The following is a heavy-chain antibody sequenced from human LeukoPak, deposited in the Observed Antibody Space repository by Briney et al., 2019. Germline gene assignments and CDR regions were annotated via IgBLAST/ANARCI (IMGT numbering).Heavy chain of an antibody. V-gene: IGHV3-30*04. CDR2: ISSDSVYK. J-gene: IGHJ4*02. CDR1: GFTFNTFT. Sequence: GGSLRLSCAASGFTFNTFTMHWVRQTPGKGLEWVALISSDSVYKHYPDSLKGRFIISRDNSKNTLYLQMNSLSPDDTGVYYCAEVRSYYVLRAPFDYWGQGTLVTVSS. CDR3: AEVRSYYVLRAPFDY. D-gene: IGHD3-10*02.